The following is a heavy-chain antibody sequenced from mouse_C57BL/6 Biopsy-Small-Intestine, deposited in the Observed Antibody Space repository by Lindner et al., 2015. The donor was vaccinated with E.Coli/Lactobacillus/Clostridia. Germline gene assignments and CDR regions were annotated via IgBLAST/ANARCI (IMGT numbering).Heavy chain of an antibody. Sequence: SVKVSCKASGYSFTAYHVQWFRQAPGQGLEWLGWINPNSGGTNYAQKFQGRVTLTRDTSLSTAYMELSRLTSDDTAFYFCARDQGIAAGLSAAPWGQGTLVTVSS. J-gene: IGHJ4*01. CDR3: ARDQGIAAGLSAAP. CDR2: INPNSGGT. D-gene: IGHD1-2*01. V-gene: IGHV1-18*01. CDR1: GYSFTAYH.